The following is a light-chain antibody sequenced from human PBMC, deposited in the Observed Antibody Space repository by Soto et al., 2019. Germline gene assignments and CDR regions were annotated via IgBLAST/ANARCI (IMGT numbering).Light chain of an antibody. J-gene: IGLJ3*02. CDR1: SSDLGTYDF. CDR2: EVT. CDR3: SAYTTRSPLGV. V-gene: IGLV2-14*01. Sequence: QSALTQPASVSGSPGQSITICCSGTSSDLGTYDFVSWYQHQPGKAPKLVIYEVTNRPSGISSRFSGSKSGNTASLTISGLRAEDEADYYRSAYTTRSPLGVFGGGTKVTVL.